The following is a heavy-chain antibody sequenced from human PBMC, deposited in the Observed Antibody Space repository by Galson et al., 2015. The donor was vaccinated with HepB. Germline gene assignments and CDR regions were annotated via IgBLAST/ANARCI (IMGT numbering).Heavy chain of an antibody. J-gene: IGHJ1*01. CDR3: ANFGGWNYRDHVAEYFHH. D-gene: IGHD1-7*01. CDR1: GYTFTNYG. Sequence: KVSCKASGYTFTNYGIIWVRQAPGQGLEWMGWITPYNGNTKYAQKLQGRVTMTTDTSTSTAYMELRSLTSDDTAMYYCANFGGWNYRDHVAEYFHHWGQGTLVTVSS. CDR2: ITPYNGNT. V-gene: IGHV1-18*01.